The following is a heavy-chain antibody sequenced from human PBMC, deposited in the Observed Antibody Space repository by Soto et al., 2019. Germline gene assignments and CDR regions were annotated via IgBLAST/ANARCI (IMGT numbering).Heavy chain of an antibody. Sequence: GASVKVSCKASGGTFSSYAISCVLQSPLQWLDWMGGIIPIFGTANYAQKFQGRVTITADESTSTAYMELSSLRSEDTAVYYCARGRTYYYDSSGYYALNYYYYYGMDVWGQGTTVTV. CDR2: IIPIFGTA. CDR3: ARGRTYYYDSSGYYALNYYYYYGMDV. V-gene: IGHV1-69*13. CDR1: GGTFSSYA. J-gene: IGHJ6*02. D-gene: IGHD3-22*01.